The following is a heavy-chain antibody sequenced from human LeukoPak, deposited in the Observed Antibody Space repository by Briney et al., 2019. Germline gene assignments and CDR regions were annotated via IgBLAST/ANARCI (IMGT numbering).Heavy chain of an antibody. CDR2: ISSSSTYI. CDR3: ARGSHCGGDCYSPYYFYYMDV. CDR1: EFTFSSYS. V-gene: IGHV3-21*01. D-gene: IGHD2-21*01. J-gene: IGHJ6*03. Sequence: GGSLRLSWAPSEFTFSSYSMNWVRQAPGKGLEWVSSISSSSTYIYSADSVKGRFTISRDNAKNSLYLQMNSLRAEDTAVYYCARGSHCGGDCYSPYYFYYMDVWGKGTTVTVP.